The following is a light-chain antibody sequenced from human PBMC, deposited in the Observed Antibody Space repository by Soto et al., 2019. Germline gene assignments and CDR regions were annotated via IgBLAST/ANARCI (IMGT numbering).Light chain of an antibody. Sequence: EIVLTQSPGTLSLSPGERATLSCRASQSVSSSYLAWYQQKPGQAPRLLIYGASSRATGIPARFSGSGSGTDFTLTISSLEPEDFAVYYCQQYHNWWTFGQGTKVDIK. CDR2: GAS. CDR3: QQYHNWWT. J-gene: IGKJ1*01. V-gene: IGKV3-20*01. CDR1: QSVSSSY.